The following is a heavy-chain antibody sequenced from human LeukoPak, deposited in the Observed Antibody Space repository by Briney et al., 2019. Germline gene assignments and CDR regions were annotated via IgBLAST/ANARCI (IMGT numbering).Heavy chain of an antibody. CDR2: IYYSGST. V-gene: IGHV4-30-4*01. D-gene: IGHD3-10*01. J-gene: IGHJ4*02. CDR3: ARGRWFGELYLDY. Sequence: SETLSLTCTVSGGSISSGDYYWSWIRQPPGKGLEWIGYIYYSGSTYYNSSLESRLTISVDTSKNHFSLKLSSVTAADTAVYYCARGRWFGELYLDYWGQGTPVTVSS. CDR1: GGSISSGDYY.